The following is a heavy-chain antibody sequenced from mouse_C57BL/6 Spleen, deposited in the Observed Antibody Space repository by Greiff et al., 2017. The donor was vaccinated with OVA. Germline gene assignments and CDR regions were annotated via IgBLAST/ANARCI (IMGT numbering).Heavy chain of an antibody. CDR1: GFTFSDYG. D-gene: IGHD2-12*01. CDR2: ISSGSSTI. J-gene: IGHJ1*03. V-gene: IGHV5-17*01. Sequence: DVKLVESGGGLVKPGGSLKLSCAASGFTFSDYGMHWVRQAPEKGLEWVAYISSGSSTIYYADTVKGRFTISRDNAKNTLFLQMTSLRSEDTAMYYCAKEVSLRTPFDVWGTGTTVTVSS. CDR3: AKEVSLRTPFDV.